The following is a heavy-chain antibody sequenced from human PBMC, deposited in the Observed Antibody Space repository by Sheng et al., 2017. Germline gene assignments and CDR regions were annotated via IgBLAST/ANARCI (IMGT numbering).Heavy chain of an antibody. V-gene: IGHV4-34*01. D-gene: IGHD3-3*01. CDR3: ARVLRFLEWSRYYYYGMDV. Sequence: QVQLQQWGAGLLKPSETLSLTCAVYGGSFSGYYWSWIRQPPGKGLEWIGEINHSGSTNYNPSLKSRVTISVDTSKNQFSLKLSSVTAADTAVYYCARVLRFLEWSRYYYYGMDVCGQGTTVTVSS. J-gene: IGHJ6*02. CDR1: GGSFSGYY. CDR2: INHSGST.